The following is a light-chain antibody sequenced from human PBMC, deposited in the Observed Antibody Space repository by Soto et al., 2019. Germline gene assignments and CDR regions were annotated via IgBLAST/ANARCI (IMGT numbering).Light chain of an antibody. CDR3: SSWTGNNFVV. J-gene: IGLJ2*01. Sequence: QSALTRPPSASGSPGQSVTISCTGTSSNVGAYNYVSWYQQHPGKAPKLMIYEVTKRPSGVPDRVSGSKSGSTASLTVSGLQAEDEADYYCSSWTGNNFVVFGGGTKLTVL. V-gene: IGLV2-8*01. CDR2: EVT. CDR1: SSNVGAYNY.